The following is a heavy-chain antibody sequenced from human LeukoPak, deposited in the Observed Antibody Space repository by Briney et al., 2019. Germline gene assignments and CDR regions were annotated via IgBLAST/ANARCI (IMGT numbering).Heavy chain of an antibody. V-gene: IGHV3-49*04. D-gene: IGHD3-22*01. CDR1: GFTFGDYA. Sequence: GGSLRLSCTASGFTFGDYAMSWVRQAPGKGREWVGFIRSKAYGGTTEYAASVKGRFTISRDDPKSIAYLQMNSLKTEDTAVYYCTRGGSYYDSSGYCDYWGQGTLVTVSS. J-gene: IGHJ4*02. CDR2: IRSKAYGGTT. CDR3: TRGGSYYDSSGYCDY.